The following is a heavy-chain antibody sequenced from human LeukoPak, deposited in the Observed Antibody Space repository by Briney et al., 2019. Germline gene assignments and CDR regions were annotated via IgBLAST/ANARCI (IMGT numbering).Heavy chain of an antibody. V-gene: IGHV4-39*07. CDR1: GGSISSSGYY. CDR2: FYYSGTT. CDR3: ARNGRAWWELPYFHY. D-gene: IGHD1-26*01. J-gene: IGHJ4*02. Sequence: SETLSPTCTVSGGSISSSGYYWGWIRQPPGKGLEWIGSFYYSGTTYYNPSLRSRVTISVDTSKNQFSLKLSSVTAADTAMYFCARNGRAWWELPYFHYWGQGTLVTVSS.